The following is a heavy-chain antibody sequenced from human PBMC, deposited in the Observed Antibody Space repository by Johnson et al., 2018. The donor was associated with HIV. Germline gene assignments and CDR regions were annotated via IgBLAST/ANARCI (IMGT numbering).Heavy chain of an antibody. CDR3: ARRTLGGYCPKGICPINAFDV. CDR2: IYSGGST. Sequence: VQLVESGGGVVQPGRSLRLSCAASGFTVSSNYMSWVRQAPGKGLEWVSVIYSGGSTYYADSVKGRFTISRDNSKNTLYLQMNSLRAEDTAVYYCARRTLGGYCPKGICPINAFDVWGQGTMVTVAS. D-gene: IGHD2-8*01. J-gene: IGHJ3*01. CDR1: GFTVSSNY. V-gene: IGHV3-66*04.